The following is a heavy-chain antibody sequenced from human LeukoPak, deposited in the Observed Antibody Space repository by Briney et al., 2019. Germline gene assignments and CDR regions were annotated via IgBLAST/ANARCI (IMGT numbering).Heavy chain of an antibody. CDR3: ANQIYDILTGYSLHFDY. D-gene: IGHD3-9*01. CDR2: IYYSGST. Sequence: PSETLSLTCTVSGGSISSSSYYWGWIRQPPGKGLEWIGSIYYSGSTYYNPSLKSRVTISVDTSKNQFSLKLSSVIAADTAVYYCANQIYDILTGYSLHFDYWGQGTLVTVSS. J-gene: IGHJ4*02. V-gene: IGHV4-39*01. CDR1: GGSISSSSYY.